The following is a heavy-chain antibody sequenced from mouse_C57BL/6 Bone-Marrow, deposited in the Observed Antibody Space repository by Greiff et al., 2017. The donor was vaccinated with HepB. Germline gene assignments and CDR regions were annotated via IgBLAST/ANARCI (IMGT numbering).Heavy chain of an antibody. D-gene: IGHD1-3*01. CDR1: GFTFSSYG. CDR2: ISSGGSYT. Sequence: EVQGVESGGDLVKPGGSLKLSCAASGFTFSSYGMSWVRQTPDKRLEWVATISSGGSYTYYPDSVKGRFTISRDNAQNTLYLQMSSLKSEDTAMYYCARHSSGKRGFAYWGQGTLVTVSA. V-gene: IGHV5-6*01. CDR3: ARHSSGKRGFAY. J-gene: IGHJ3*01.